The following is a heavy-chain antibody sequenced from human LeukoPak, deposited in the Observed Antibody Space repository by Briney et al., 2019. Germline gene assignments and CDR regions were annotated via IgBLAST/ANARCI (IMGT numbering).Heavy chain of an antibody. CDR3: ARGPDFDWLLNWFDP. V-gene: IGHV4-61*01. Sequence: SETLSLTCTVSGGSVSSGSYYWSWLRQPPGKGLEWIGYIYYSGSTNYNPSLKSRVTISVDTSKNQFSLKLSSVTAVDTAVYYCARGPDFDWLLNWFDPWGQGTLVTVSS. CDR2: IYYSGST. J-gene: IGHJ5*02. CDR1: GGSVSSGSYY. D-gene: IGHD3-9*01.